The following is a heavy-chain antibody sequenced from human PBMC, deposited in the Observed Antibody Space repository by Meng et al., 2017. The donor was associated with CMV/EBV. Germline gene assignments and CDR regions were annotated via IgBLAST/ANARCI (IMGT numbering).Heavy chain of an antibody. CDR1: GFMFRNYG. V-gene: IGHV3-33*01. D-gene: IGHD6-25*01. J-gene: IGHJ6*02. CDR3: ARDHVRAGYYYYGMDV. Sequence: GESLKISCVVSGFMFRNYGMHWVRQAPGKGLEWVAGIWYDGSNRNYGDSVKGRFTISRDNSKNTLYLQMNSLRAEDTAVYYCARDHVRAGYYYYGMDVWGQGTTVTVSS. CDR2: IWYDGSNR.